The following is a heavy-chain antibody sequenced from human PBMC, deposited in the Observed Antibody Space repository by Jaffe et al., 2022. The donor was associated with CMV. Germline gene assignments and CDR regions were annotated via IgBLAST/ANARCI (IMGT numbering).Heavy chain of an antibody. D-gene: IGHD6-19*01. J-gene: IGHJ6*03. CDR3: TRDRKVGDSGWYGQWGYYYYYMDV. V-gene: IGHV3-49*04. Sequence: EVQLVESGGGLVQPGRSLRLSCTASGFTFGDYAMSWVRQAPGKGLEWVGFIRSKAYGGTTEYAASVKGRFTISRDDSKSIAYLQMNSLKTEDTAVYYCTRDRKVGDSGWYGQWGYYYYYMDVWGKGTTVTVSS. CDR2: IRSKAYGGTT. CDR1: GFTFGDYA.